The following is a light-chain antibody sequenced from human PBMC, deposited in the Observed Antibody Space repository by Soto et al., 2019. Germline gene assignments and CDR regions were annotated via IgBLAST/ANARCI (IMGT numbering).Light chain of an antibody. CDR1: SSNMGAGYD. V-gene: IGLV1-40*01. Sequence: QSVLAQPPSVSGAPGQGVTISCAGTSSNMGAGYDVHWYQQVPGTAPKLLIYTNSNRPSGVPDRFSGSKSGTSASLAITGLQAADDADYYCQSYDSSLSALVFGGGTKLTVL. J-gene: IGLJ3*02. CDR2: TNS. CDR3: QSYDSSLSALV.